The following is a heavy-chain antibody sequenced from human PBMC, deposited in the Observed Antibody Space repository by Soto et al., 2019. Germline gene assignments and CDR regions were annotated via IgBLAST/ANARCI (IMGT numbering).Heavy chain of an antibody. CDR3: ARDDGATTVKTLYFDL. D-gene: IGHD4-4*01. J-gene: IGHJ2*01. V-gene: IGHV3-33*01. CDR2: IWYDGSNK. Sequence: QMQLVESGGGVVQPGRSLRLSCEASGFTFSAYGMHWVRQAPGKGLEWVAVIWYDGSNKYYVDSVKGRFTISRDNSKNSLYLQMSSLRADDTAVYYCARDDGATTVKTLYFDLWGRGTPVIFSS. CDR1: GFTFSAYG.